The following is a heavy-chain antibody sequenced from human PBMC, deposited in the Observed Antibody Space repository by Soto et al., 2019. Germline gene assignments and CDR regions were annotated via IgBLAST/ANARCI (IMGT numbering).Heavy chain of an antibody. Sequence: SETLSLTCAVYGGSFSGYYWSWIRQPPGKGLEWIGEINHSGSTNYNPSLKSRVTISVDTSKNQFSLKLSSVTAADTAVYYCARGPTNVRVVITGRYGREVWLQGTTVTVSS. V-gene: IGHV4-34*01. D-gene: IGHD3-22*01. CDR1: GGSFSGYY. CDR2: INHSGST. J-gene: IGHJ6*02. CDR3: ARGPTNVRVVITGRYGREV.